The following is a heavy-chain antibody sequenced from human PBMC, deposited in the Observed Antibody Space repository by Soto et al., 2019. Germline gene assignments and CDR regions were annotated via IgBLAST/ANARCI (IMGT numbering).Heavy chain of an antibody. CDR3: AREGKCLAFFDS. CDR2: ISYDGSSK. J-gene: IGHJ4*01. CDR1: GFTFSSYG. Sequence: QVQLVESGGGVVQPGRSLRLSCESSGFTFSSYGMHWVRQAPGKGLEWVAVISYDGSSKYYADSVKGQFTISRENSKNTLYLQTNSMTSEATAVYYCAREGKCLAFFDSWGHGTLVTVSS. V-gene: IGHV3-30*03. D-gene: IGHD3-16*01.